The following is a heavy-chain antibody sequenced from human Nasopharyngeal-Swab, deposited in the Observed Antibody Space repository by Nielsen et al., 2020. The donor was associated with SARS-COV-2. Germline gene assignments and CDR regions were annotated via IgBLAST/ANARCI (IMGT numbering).Heavy chain of an antibody. Sequence: SETLSLTCTVSGGSISSYYWGWIRQPPGKGLEWIGSIYYSGSTYYNPSLKSRVTISVDTSKNQFSLKLSSVTAADTAVYYCAKSGSYQTIYFDYWGQGTLVTVSS. V-gene: IGHV4-39*01. CDR2: IYYSGST. D-gene: IGHD1-26*01. CDR3: AKSGSYQTIYFDY. CDR1: GGSISSYY. J-gene: IGHJ4*02.